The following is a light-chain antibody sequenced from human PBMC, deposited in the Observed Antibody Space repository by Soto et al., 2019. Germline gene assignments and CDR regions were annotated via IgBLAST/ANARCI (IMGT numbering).Light chain of an antibody. CDR3: AAWDDSLNGWV. CDR2: SNN. V-gene: IGLV1-44*01. J-gene: IGLJ3*02. Sequence: QSVLTQPPSASGTPGQRVTISCSGSSSNIGSNTVNWYQQLPGTAPKLLIYSNNQRPSGVPDRFSGSKSGTSASLAISGRQSEDEADYYCAAWDDSLNGWVFGGVTKLTVL. CDR1: SSNIGSNT.